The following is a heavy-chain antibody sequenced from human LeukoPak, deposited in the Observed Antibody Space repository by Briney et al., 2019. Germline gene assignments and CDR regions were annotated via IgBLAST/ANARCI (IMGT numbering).Heavy chain of an antibody. V-gene: IGHV3-7*01. CDR3: ARDTYGDYREYFQH. Sequence: PGGSLRLSCAASGFTFSSYWMSWVRQAPGKGLEWVANIKQDGSEKYYVDSVKGRFTISRDNAKNSLYLQMNSLRAEDTAVYYCARDTYGDYREYFQHWGQGTLVTVSS. CDR2: IKQDGSEK. D-gene: IGHD4-17*01. J-gene: IGHJ1*01. CDR1: GFTFSSYW.